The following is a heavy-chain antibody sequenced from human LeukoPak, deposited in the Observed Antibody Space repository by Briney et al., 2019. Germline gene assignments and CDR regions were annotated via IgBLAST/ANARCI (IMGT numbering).Heavy chain of an antibody. CDR2: INHSGST. CDR1: GGSFSGYY. Sequence: SETLSLTCAVYGGSFSGYYWSWIRQPPGKGLERIGEINHSGSTNYNPSLKSRVTISVDTSKNQFSLKLSSVTAADTAVYYCARGRDGYNYVYYYYYYMDVWGKGTTVTVSS. CDR3: ARGRDGYNYVYYYYYYMDV. D-gene: IGHD5-24*01. V-gene: IGHV4-34*01. J-gene: IGHJ6*03.